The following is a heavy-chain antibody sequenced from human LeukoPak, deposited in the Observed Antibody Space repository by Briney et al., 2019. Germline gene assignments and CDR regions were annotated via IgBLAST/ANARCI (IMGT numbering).Heavy chain of an antibody. CDR2: INPSGGST. CDR1: GYTFTSYY. Sequence: ASVKVSCKASGYTFTSYYMHWVRQAPGQGLEWTGIINPSGGSTSYAQKFQGRVTMTRDTSTSTVYMELSSLRSEDTAVYYCARTYGGNTIRWYYYGMDVWGQGTTVTVSS. D-gene: IGHD4-23*01. CDR3: ARTYGGNTIRWYYYGMDV. J-gene: IGHJ6*02. V-gene: IGHV1-46*01.